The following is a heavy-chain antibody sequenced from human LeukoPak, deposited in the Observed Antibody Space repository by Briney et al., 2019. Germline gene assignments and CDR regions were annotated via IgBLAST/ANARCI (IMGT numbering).Heavy chain of an antibody. V-gene: IGHV4-59*01. J-gene: IGHJ6*02. CDR3: ARDYYYGMDV. Sequence: PSETLSLTCTGSGGSSNSYYWSWIRQPPGKGLEWIEYIYYSGSTNYNPSLKSRVTISVDKSKNQFSLKLSSVTAADTAVYYCARDYYYGMDVWGQGTTVTVSS. CDR1: GGSSNSYY. CDR2: IYYSGST.